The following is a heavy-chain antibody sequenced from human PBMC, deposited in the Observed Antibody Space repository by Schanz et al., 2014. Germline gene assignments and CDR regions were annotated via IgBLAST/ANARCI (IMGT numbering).Heavy chain of an antibody. CDR3: AKLDGYAYGSMGQEYFDY. CDR1: GFIFRTYG. D-gene: IGHD5-18*01. J-gene: IGHJ4*02. CDR2: IHYDGTYK. V-gene: IGHV3-30*02. Sequence: QVHLVESGGGVVQPGGSLRLSCAASGFIFRTYGMHWVRQAPGKGLEWVAFIHYDGTYKYYADSVKGRFTISRDNSENTLYLQMISLRAEDMAVYYCAKLDGYAYGSMGQEYFDYWGQGTLVAVSS.